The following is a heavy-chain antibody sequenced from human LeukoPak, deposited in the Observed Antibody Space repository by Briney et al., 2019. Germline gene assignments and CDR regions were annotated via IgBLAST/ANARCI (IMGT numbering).Heavy chain of an antibody. Sequence: ASVKVSCKATGYTFTSNYMHWVRQAPGQGLEWMGIINPSGGTTIYAQKFQGRVTMTRDTSTSTVYMELSSLRSEDTAVYYCARQRGGQYEDGFDIWGQGTMVTVSS. CDR1: GYTFTSNY. V-gene: IGHV1-46*01. CDR3: ARQRGGQYEDGFDI. CDR2: INPSGGTT. J-gene: IGHJ3*02. D-gene: IGHD2-8*01.